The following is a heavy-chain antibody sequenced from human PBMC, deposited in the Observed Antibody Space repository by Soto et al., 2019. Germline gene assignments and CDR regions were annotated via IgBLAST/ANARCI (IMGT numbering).Heavy chain of an antibody. D-gene: IGHD2-15*01. CDR3: AREGCSGVSCYSDWFDP. V-gene: IGHV1-18*04. CDR2: ISAYNGNT. J-gene: IGHJ5*02. Sequence: VASVKVSCKASGYTFTSYGISWVRQAPGQGLEWMGWISAYNGNTNYAQKLQGRVTMTTDTSTSTAYMELRSLRSDDTAVYYCAREGCSGVSCYSDWFDPWGQGTLVTVSS. CDR1: GYTFTSYG.